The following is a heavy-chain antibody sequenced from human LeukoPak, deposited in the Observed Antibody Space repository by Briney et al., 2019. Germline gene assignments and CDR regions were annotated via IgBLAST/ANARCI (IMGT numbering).Heavy chain of an antibody. CDR2: IIPILGIA. CDR1: GGTFSSYA. CDR3: ARFVGPATPFDY. J-gene: IGHJ4*02. V-gene: IGHV1-69*04. Sequence: ASVKVSCKASGGTFSSYAISWVRQAPGQGLEWMGRIIPILGIANYAQKFQGRVTITADKSTSTAYMELSSLRSEDTAVYYCARFVGPATPFDYWGQGTLVTVSS.